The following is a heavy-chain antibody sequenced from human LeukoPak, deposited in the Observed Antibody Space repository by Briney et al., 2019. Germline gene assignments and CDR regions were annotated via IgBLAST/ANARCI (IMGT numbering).Heavy chain of an antibody. J-gene: IGHJ2*01. V-gene: IGHV4-59*08. D-gene: IGHD3-10*01. CDR2: IHSVGHT. Sequence: SETLSLTCTVSDDSISSFYWGWIRQPPGKGLEWIGYIHSVGHTNYNPSLKSRVSMSIDTSKKQFSLQVISVTATDTAVYYCARHITNSGSAFDLWGRGTLVTVSS. CDR1: DDSISSFY. CDR3: ARHITNSGSAFDL.